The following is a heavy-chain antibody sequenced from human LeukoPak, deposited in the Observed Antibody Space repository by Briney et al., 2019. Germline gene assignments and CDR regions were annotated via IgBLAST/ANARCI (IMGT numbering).Heavy chain of an antibody. CDR1: GFSFSIYS. CDR3: ARAYYGSGTSHFDS. D-gene: IGHD3-10*01. J-gene: IGHJ4*02. Sequence: PGGSLRLSCAASGFSFSIYSMNWVRQAPGKGLEWASSISSSSSYIYYADSVKGRFTISRDNAKNSLYLQMDSLRAEDTAVYYCARAYYGSGTSHFDSWGQGTLVTVSS. CDR2: ISSSSSYI. V-gene: IGHV3-21*01.